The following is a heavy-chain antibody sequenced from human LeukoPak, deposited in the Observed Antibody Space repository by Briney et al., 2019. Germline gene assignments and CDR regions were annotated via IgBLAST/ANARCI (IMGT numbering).Heavy chain of an antibody. V-gene: IGHV3-48*01. CDR3: ARDQYYYDSSGYSRHFDY. D-gene: IGHD3-22*01. Sequence: GGSLRLSCAASGFTFSSYSMNWVRQAPGKGLEWVSYISSSSSTIYYADSVKGRFTISRDNAKNSLYLQMNSLRAEDTAVYYCARDQYYYDSSGYSRHFDYWGQGTLVTVSS. J-gene: IGHJ4*02. CDR1: GFTFSSYS. CDR2: ISSSSSTI.